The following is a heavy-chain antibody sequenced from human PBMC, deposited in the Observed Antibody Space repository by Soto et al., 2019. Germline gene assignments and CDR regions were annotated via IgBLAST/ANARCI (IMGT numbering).Heavy chain of an antibody. CDR1: GFTFTSSA. Sequence: SVKVSCKASGFTFTSSAMQWVRQARGQRLEWIGWIVVGSGNTNYAQKLQGRVTMTTDISTSTAYMELRSLRSDDTAIYYCARDWHGVQPEILAGAFDIWGKGTMVTVSS. D-gene: IGHD1-1*01. CDR3: ARDWHGVQPEILAGAFDI. J-gene: IGHJ3*02. CDR2: IVVGSGNT. V-gene: IGHV1-58*02.